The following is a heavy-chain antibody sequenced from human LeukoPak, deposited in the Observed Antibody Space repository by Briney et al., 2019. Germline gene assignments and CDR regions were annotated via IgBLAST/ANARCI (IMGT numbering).Heavy chain of an antibody. CDR2: ISYDGSNK. J-gene: IGHJ3*02. D-gene: IGHD3-22*01. Sequence: PGGSLRLSCAASGFTFSSYWMSWARQAPGKGLEWVAVISYDGSNKYYADSVKGRFTISRDNSKNTLYLQMNSLRAEDTAVYYCARSRSSGYYYEDAFDIWGQGTMVTVSS. V-gene: IGHV3-30-3*01. CDR1: GFTFSSYW. CDR3: ARSRSSGYYYEDAFDI.